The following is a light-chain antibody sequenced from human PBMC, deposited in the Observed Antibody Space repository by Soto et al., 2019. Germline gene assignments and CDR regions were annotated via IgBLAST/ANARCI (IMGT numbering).Light chain of an antibody. V-gene: IGLV2-14*01. J-gene: IGLJ3*02. Sequence: QSVLTQPASVSGSPGQSITISCTGTSSDVGGYNYVSWYQQNPGKAPKLMIYEVRNRPSGVSNRFSGSKSGNTASLTISGLQAEDEADYYCLSFTSSNTWVFGGGTQLTVL. CDR2: EVR. CDR3: LSFTSSNTWV. CDR1: SSDVGGYNY.